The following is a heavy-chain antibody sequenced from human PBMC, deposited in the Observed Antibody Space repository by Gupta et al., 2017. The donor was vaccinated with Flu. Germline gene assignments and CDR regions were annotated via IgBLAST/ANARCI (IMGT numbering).Heavy chain of an antibody. CDR1: GFNYSSHA. D-gene: IGHD3-3*01. Sequence: VQLLEAGGGWLHTGGSLRLPWVGSGFNYSSHALSWFRQVPGEGLEWVATITGSGGQTYYSDSVRGRFIISRDNYKNTVFLQLDSLSGEDTAIYHCAKDDWDMMIFGVGFFDSWGRGTQVIVSS. V-gene: IGHV3-23*01. CDR2: ITGSGGQT. J-gene: IGHJ4*02. CDR3: AKDDWDMMIFGVGFFDS.